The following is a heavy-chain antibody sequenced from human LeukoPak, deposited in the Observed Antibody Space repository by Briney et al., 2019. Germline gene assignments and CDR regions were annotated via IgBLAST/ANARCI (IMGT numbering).Heavy chain of an antibody. D-gene: IGHD3-3*01. V-gene: IGHV4-61*01. Sequence: SGTLSLTCAVSGGSISSSYYWSWIRQPPGKGLEWIGYIYYSGSTNYNPSLKSRVTISVDTSKNQFSLKLSSVTAADTAVYYCARGYDFWSGYYFNYWGQGTLVTVSS. CDR2: IYYSGST. CDR1: GGSISSSYY. CDR3: ARGYDFWSGYYFNY. J-gene: IGHJ4*02.